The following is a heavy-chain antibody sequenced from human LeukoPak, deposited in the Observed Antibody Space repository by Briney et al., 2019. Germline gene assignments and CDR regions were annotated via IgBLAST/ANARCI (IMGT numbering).Heavy chain of an antibody. CDR2: IRSKAYGGTT. D-gene: IGHD3-3*01. CDR1: GFTFGDHA. V-gene: IGHV3-49*04. J-gene: IGHJ4*02. Sequence: SLRLSCTASGFTFGDHAMSWVRQAPGKGLEWVGIIRSKAYGGTTEYAASVKGRFTISRDDSKSIAYLQMNSLKTEDTAVYYCTRVRGPTRNYYDFWSGYYDYFDYWGQGTLVTVSS. CDR3: TRVRGPTRNYYDFWSGYYDYFDY.